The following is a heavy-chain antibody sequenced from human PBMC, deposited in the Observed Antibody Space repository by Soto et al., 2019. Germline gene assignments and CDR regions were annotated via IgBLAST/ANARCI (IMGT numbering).Heavy chain of an antibody. D-gene: IGHD2-8*01. CDR3: AKAYDLHSGMVV. CDR1: GFTFRNYA. Sequence: HGGSLRLSCVASGFTFRNYAMSWVRQAPRKGLEWVSVIDGRGGSTYYADSVKGRFTISRDNSKNTLYLQMNSLRAEDTAIYYCAKAYDLHSGMVVWGQGTTVTVSS. CDR2: IDGRGGST. J-gene: IGHJ6*02. V-gene: IGHV3-23*01.